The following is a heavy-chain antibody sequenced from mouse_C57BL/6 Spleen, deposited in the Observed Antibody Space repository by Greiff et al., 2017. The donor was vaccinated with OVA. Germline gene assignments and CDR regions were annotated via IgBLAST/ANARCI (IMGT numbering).Heavy chain of an antibody. CDR2: INYDGSST. CDR1: GFTFSDYY. J-gene: IGHJ4*01. D-gene: IGHD1-1*01. Sequence: EVMLVESEGGLVQPGSSMKLSCTASGFTFSDYYMAWVRQVPEKGLEWVANINYDGSSTYYLDSLKSRFIISRDNAKNILYLQMSSLKSEDTATYYCARGGGTTVVAPTGAMDYWGQGTSVTVSS. V-gene: IGHV5-16*01. CDR3: ARGGGTTVVAPTGAMDY.